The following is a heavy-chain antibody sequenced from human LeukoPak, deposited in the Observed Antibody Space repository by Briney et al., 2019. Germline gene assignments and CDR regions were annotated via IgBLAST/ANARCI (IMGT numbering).Heavy chain of an antibody. CDR3: ARGVVGATPANYYYYYMDV. CDR2: IYTSGST. V-gene: IGHV4-61*02. D-gene: IGHD1-26*01. J-gene: IGHJ6*03. Sequence: SETLSLTCTVSGGSINTDSYYWSWIRQPAGKGLEWIGRIYTSGSTNYNPSLKSRVTISVDTSKNQFSLKLSSVTAADTAVYYCARGVVGATPANYYYYYMDVWGKGTTVTVSS. CDR1: GGSINTDSYY.